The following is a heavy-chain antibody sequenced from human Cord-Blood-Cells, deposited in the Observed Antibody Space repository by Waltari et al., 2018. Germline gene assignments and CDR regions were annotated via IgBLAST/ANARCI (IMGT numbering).Heavy chain of an antibody. V-gene: IGHV4-59*11. CDR3: ARSVEMATIFDY. Sequence: QVQLQESGPGLVKPSETLSLTCTVPGGSLSSPYRSWIRQPPGKGLEWIGYIYYSGSTNYNPSLKSRVTISVDTSKNQFSLKLSSVTAADTAVYYCARSVEMATIFDYWGQGTLVTVSS. D-gene: IGHD5-12*01. CDR2: IYYSGST. CDR1: GGSLSSPY. J-gene: IGHJ4*02.